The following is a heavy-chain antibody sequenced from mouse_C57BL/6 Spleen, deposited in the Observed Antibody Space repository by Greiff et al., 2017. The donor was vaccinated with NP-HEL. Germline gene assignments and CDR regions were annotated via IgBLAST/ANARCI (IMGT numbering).Heavy chain of an antibody. V-gene: IGHV7-3*01. J-gene: IGHJ4*01. D-gene: IGHD1-1*01. CDR2: IRNKANGYTT. CDR1: GFTFTDYY. Sequence: DVQLQESGGGLVQPGGSLSLSCAASGFTFTDYYMSWVRQPPGKALEWLGFIRNKANGYTTEYSASVKGRFTISRDNSQSILYLQMNALRAEDSATYYCARYHYGSRAMDYWGQGTSVTVSS. CDR3: ARYHYGSRAMDY.